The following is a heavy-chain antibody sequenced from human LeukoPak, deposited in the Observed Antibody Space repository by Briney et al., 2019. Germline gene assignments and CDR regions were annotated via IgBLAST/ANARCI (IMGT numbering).Heavy chain of an antibody. D-gene: IGHD3-3*01. CDR2: ISAYNGNT. CDR1: GYTFTSYG. Sequence: GASVKVSCKASGYTFTSYGISWVRQAPGQGLEWMGWISAYNGNTNYAQKLQGRVTMTTDTSTSTAYMELRSLRSDDTAVYYCAXXXXFWXXYYWAXXXXYMDVWGQGTLVTVSS. V-gene: IGHV1-18*01. CDR3: AXXXXFWXXYYWAXXXXYMDV. J-gene: IGHJ4*02.